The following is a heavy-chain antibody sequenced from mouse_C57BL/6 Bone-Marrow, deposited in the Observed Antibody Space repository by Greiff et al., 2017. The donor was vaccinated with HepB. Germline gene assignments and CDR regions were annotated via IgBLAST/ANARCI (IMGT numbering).Heavy chain of an antibody. CDR1: GYTFTSYW. V-gene: IGHV1-5*01. CDR3: TSDLLWSFAY. CDR2: IYPGNSDT. D-gene: IGHD2-1*01. J-gene: IGHJ3*01. Sequence: VQLQQPGAELVMPGASVKLSCKASGYTFTSYWMHWVKQRPGQGLEWIGAIYPGNSDTSYNQKFKGKAKLTAVTSASTAYMELSSLTNEDSAVYYCTSDLLWSFAYWGQGTLVTVSA.